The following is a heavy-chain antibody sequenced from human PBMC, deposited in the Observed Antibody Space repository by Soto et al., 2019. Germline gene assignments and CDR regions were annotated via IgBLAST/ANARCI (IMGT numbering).Heavy chain of an antibody. D-gene: IGHD3-16*02. CDR3: ARDGGEIMITFGGVIATDY. J-gene: IGHJ4*02. Sequence: ASVKVSCKASGYTFTSYYVHWVRQAPGQGLEWMGIINPSGGSTSYAQKFQGRVTMTRDTSTSTVYMELSSLRSEDTAVYYCARDGGEIMITFGGVIATDYWGQGTLVTVSS. CDR2: INPSGGST. CDR1: GYTFTSYY. V-gene: IGHV1-46*01.